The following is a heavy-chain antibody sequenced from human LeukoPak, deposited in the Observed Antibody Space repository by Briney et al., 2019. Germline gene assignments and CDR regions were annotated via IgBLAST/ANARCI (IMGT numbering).Heavy chain of an antibody. D-gene: IGHD3-16*01. V-gene: IGHV4-34*01. J-gene: IGHJ4*02. CDR2: INHSGGT. CDR3: TRRAYTHDSYFFDH. CDR1: DGSFNVYY. Sequence: PSETLSLTCAVYDGSFNVYYWTWIRQSPAKGLEWIGEINHSGGTMYNPSLKSRVTMSVDTPKSQFSLKLTSVTAADTAVYYCTRRAYTHDSYFFDHWGLGTLVTVSS.